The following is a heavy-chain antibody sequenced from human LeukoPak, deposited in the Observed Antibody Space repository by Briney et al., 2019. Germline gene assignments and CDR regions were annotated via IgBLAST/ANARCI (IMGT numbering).Heavy chain of an antibody. CDR3: ARDLGQYYDTSDNWFDP. CDR2: INPSGGST. Sequence: GASVKVSCTASGYTFTSYYMHWVRQAPGQGLEWMGIINPSGGSTSYAQKFQGRVTMTRDTSTSTVYMELSSLRAEDTAVYYCARDLGQYYDTSDNWFDPWGQGTLVTVSS. J-gene: IGHJ5*02. V-gene: IGHV1-46*01. D-gene: IGHD3-22*01. CDR1: GYTFTSYY.